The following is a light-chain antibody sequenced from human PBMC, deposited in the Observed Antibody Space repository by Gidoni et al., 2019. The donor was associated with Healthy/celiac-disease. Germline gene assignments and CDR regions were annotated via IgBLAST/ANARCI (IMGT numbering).Light chain of an antibody. CDR1: QSVSSY. Sequence: VLTQSPATLSLSPGERATLSCRASQSVSSYLAWYQQKPGQAPRLRIYDASNRATGIPARFSGSGCGTDFTLTISSLEPEDFAVYYCQQRSNWRGTFGGXTKVEIK. CDR2: DAS. V-gene: IGKV3-11*01. CDR3: QQRSNWRGT. J-gene: IGKJ4*01.